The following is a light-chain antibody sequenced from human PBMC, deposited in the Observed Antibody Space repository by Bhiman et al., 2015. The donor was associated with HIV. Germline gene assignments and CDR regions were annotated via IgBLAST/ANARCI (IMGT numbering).Light chain of an antibody. V-gene: IGLV2-23*02. CDR2: DVA. Sequence: QSALTQPASVSGSPGQSISISCTGTASDVGSYNYISWYQQHPGKRPKLIIYDVAKRPSGVSNRFSGSKSGNTASLTISGLQAVDEGDYYCCSYVGSSTYVVFGGGTKLS. CDR1: ASDVGSYNY. J-gene: IGLJ2*01. CDR3: CSYVGSSTYVV.